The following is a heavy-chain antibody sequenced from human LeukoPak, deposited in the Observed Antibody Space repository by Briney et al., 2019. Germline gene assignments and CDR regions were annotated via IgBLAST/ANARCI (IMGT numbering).Heavy chain of an antibody. CDR1: GFTFSIYA. J-gene: IGHJ5*02. CDR3: ARDGGTDWYDP. CDR2: ISGSGGST. V-gene: IGHV3-23*01. Sequence: GGSLRLSCAASGFTFSIYAISWVHQAPGKGLEWVSGISGSGGSTYYADSVKGRFTISRDNSKSTLYLQMNSLRAEDTAIYYCARDGGTDWYDPWGQGTLVSVSS. D-gene: IGHD3-16*01.